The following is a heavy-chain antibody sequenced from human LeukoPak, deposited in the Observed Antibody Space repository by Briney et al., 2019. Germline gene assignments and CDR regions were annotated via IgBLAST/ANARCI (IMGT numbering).Heavy chain of an antibody. V-gene: IGHV1-8*01. Sequence: ASVKVSCKASGYHFTSYDINWVRQATGQGLEWVGWVDPKSGKAGYAQKFQGRVSMTRDTSINTAFMELSSLRSEDTAVYYCAREHHEGSDLDYWGQGTLVTVSS. CDR1: GYHFTSYD. J-gene: IGHJ4*02. CDR2: VDPKSGKA. CDR3: AREHHEGSDLDY. D-gene: IGHD1-14*01.